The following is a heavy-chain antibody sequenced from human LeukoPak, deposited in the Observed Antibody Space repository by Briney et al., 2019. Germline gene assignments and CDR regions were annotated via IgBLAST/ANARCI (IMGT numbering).Heavy chain of an antibody. J-gene: IGHJ6*03. V-gene: IGHV4-59*07. D-gene: IGHD4-11*01. CDR3: ARGRGSSSTWYSTYYYFFYMDF. CDR1: DDSITMYY. Sequence: PSDTLSLTCTVSDDSITMYYWTWLRQPPGKGLEWFGYLYHTGSTQFNPSHNGRVSIARETANNFMSLWLRSVTAADTAVYFCARGRGSSSTWYSTYYYFFYMDFWGKGTTVTVSS. CDR2: LYHTGST.